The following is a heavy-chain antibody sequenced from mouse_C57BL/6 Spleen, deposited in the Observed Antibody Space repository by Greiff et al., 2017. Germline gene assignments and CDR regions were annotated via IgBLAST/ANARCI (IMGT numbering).Heavy chain of an antibody. CDR1: GFTFSDYG. CDR2: ISSGSSTI. CDR3: ARTYDGYYVGYAMDY. V-gene: IGHV5-17*01. D-gene: IGHD2-3*01. Sequence: EVKLVESGGGLVKPGGSLKLSCAASGFTFSDYGMHWVRQAPEKGLEWVAYISSGSSTIYYADTVKGRFTISRDNAKNTLFLQMTSLRSEDTAMYYCARTYDGYYVGYAMDYWGQGTSVTVSS. J-gene: IGHJ4*01.